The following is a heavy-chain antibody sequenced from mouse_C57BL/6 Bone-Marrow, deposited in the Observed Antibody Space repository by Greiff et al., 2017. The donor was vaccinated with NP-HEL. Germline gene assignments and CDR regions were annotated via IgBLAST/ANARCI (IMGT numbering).Heavy chain of an antibody. CDR3: ARRDYGSNYAMDY. D-gene: IGHD1-1*01. J-gene: IGHJ4*01. CDR1: GYAFSSYW. CDR2: IYPGDGDT. Sequence: VKLQESGAELVKPGASVKISCKASGYAFSSYWMNWVKQRPGKGLEWIGQIYPGDGDTNYNGKFKGKATLTADKSSSTAYMQLSSLTSEGSAVYFCARRDYGSNYAMDYWGQGTSVTVSS. V-gene: IGHV1-80*01.